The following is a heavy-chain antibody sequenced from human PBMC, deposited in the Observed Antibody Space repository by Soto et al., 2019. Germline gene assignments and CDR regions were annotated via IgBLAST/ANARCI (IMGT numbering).Heavy chain of an antibody. J-gene: IGHJ6*02. CDR3: ARVGYYDFWSGYLDV. V-gene: IGHV3-48*02. CDR2: ISSSSSTI. CDR1: GFTFSSYS. Sequence: PGGSLRLSCAASGFTFSSYSMNWVRQAPGKGLEWVSYISSSSSTIYYADSVKGRFTISRDNAKNSLYLQMNSLRDEDTAVYYCARVGYYDFWSGYLDVWGQGTTVTVSS. D-gene: IGHD3-3*01.